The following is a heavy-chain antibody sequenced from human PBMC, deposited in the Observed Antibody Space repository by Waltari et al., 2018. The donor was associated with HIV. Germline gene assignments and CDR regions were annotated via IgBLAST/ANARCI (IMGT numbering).Heavy chain of an antibody. D-gene: IGHD6-19*01. CDR1: GFTFRSYG. V-gene: IGHV3-33*01. Sequence: QVQLVESGGGVVQYGRSLRLSCVASGFTFRSYGIHWVRQAPGKGLEWVAVIWYDGSNKYYADSVKGRFSISRDNSKNTVYLQMNSLRAEDTAEYYCARDSITVSGTFDYWGQGTLVTVSS. CDR3: ARDSITVSGTFDY. CDR2: IWYDGSNK. J-gene: IGHJ4*02.